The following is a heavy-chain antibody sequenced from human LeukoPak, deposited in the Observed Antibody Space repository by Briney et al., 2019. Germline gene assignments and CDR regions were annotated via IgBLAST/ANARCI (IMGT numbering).Heavy chain of an antibody. V-gene: IGHV1-18*01. CDR1: GYTFTSYG. CDR3: ARVSTVDNWFDP. J-gene: IGHJ5*02. CDR2: ISAYNGNT. D-gene: IGHD2-2*01. Sequence: ASVKVSCKASGYTFTSYGISWVRQAPGQGLEWMGWISAYNGNTNYAQKLQGRVTMTTDTSTSTAYMELRSLRSDDTAVYYSARVSTVDNWFDPWGQGTLVTVSS.